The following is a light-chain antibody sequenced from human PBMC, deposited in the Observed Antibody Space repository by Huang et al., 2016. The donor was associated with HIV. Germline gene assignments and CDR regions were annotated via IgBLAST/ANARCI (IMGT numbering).Light chain of an antibody. V-gene: IGKV3-15*01. J-gene: IGKJ2*01. CDR2: SAS. Sequence: EIMLTQSPATLSVSPGERATLSCRASQSISTNLAWYQQKPGLAPRRLIYSASTRATGIPARFSGSGSGTEVTLTISSLQSEDFAVYYCQQGETFGQGTKLEIK. CDR1: QSISTN. CDR3: QQGET.